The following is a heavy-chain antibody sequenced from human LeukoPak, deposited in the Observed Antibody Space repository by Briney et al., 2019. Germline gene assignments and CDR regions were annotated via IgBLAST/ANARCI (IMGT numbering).Heavy chain of an antibody. CDR1: GYTFTGYS. CDR2: INPNSGGT. CDR3: ARAEYNYGRYYFGTDV. D-gene: IGHD5-18*01. V-gene: IGHV1-2*02. J-gene: IGHJ6*02. Sequence: ASVKVSCKASGYTFTGYSMCWMRQAPGQGLEWMGWINPNSGGTNYAQKFQGRVTMTRDTSISTAYMELSRLRSDDTAVYYCARAEYNYGRYYFGTDVWGQGTTVTVSS.